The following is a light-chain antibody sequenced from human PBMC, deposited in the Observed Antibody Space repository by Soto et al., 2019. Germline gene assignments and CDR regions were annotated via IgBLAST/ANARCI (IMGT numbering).Light chain of an antibody. CDR3: QQYGRSGT. Sequence: EIVLTQSPGTLSLSPGERATLSCRASQSVSNNYLAWYQQKPGQAPRLLIYGASNRATGIPDRFSGSGSGTDLNLNKKRLGNQGLEVYYCQQYGRSGTFGQGTKVDIK. CDR2: GAS. V-gene: IGKV3-20*01. J-gene: IGKJ1*01. CDR1: QSVSNNY.